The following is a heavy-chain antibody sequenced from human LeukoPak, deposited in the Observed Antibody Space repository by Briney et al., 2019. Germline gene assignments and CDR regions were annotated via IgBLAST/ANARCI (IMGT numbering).Heavy chain of an antibody. CDR3: AKVVGTSGWYFDY. CDR2: ITGRST. J-gene: IGHJ4*02. Sequence: GGSLRLSGAASGFTFSNYAMGWVRQAPGKGLEWVSGITGRSTYYADSVKGRFTISRDTSKSTLCVQMNSLRAEDTAVYYCAKVVGTSGWYFDYWGREPWSPSPQ. CDR1: GFTFSNYA. V-gene: IGHV3-23*01. D-gene: IGHD1-1*01.